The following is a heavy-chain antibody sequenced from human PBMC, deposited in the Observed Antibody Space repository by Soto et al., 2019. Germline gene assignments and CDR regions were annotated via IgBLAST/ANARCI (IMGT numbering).Heavy chain of an antibody. CDR1: GFPFSMSA. D-gene: IGHD6-6*01. CDR2: TGLNGRTT. J-gene: IGHJ4*02. CDR3: ASVHSTSRSFDY. V-gene: IGHV3-23*01. Sequence: GGSLRLSCAASGFPFSMSAMTWVRQAPGKGLEWVSTTGLNGRTTYYADSVKGRFTVSRDDTKNTLDLQMASLRAEDTAVYYCASVHSTSRSFDYWGQGTLVTVYS.